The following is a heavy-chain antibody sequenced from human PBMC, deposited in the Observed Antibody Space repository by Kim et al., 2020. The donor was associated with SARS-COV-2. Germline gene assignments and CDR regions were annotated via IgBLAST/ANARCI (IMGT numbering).Heavy chain of an antibody. J-gene: IGHJ4*02. Sequence: GGSLRLSCAASGFTFSSYWMSWVRQAPGKGLEWVANIKQDGSEKYYVDSVKGRFTISRDNAKNSLYLQMNSLRAEDTAVYYCAGYCSGGSCYQYYFDYWGQGALVTASS. CDR3: AGYCSGGSCYQYYFDY. V-gene: IGHV3-7*01. CDR2: IKQDGSEK. D-gene: IGHD2-15*01. CDR1: GFTFSSYW.